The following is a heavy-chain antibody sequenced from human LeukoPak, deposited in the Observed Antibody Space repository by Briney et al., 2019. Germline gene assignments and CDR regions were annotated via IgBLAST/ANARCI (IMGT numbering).Heavy chain of an antibody. CDR3: ARVRRYSYGYAGYYYYGMDV. V-gene: IGHV4-59*01. CDR2: IYYSGST. CDR1: GGSISSYY. Sequence: PSETLSLTCTVSGGSISSYYWSWIRQPPGKGLEWIGYIYYSGSTNYNPSLKSRVTISVDTSKNQFSLKLSSVTAADTAVYYCARVRRYSYGYAGYYYYGMDVWGQGTTVTVSS. J-gene: IGHJ6*02. D-gene: IGHD5-18*01.